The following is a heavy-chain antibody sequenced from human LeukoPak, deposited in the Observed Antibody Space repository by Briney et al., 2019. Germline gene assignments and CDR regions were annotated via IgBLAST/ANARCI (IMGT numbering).Heavy chain of an antibody. D-gene: IGHD6-13*01. Sequence: GGSLRLSCAASGFTFSSYWMSWVRQAPGKGLEWVANIKQDGSEKYYVDSVKGRFTISRDNAKNSLYLQMNSLRAEDTAVYYCARDGQQLVWAYYYYYYGMDVWGQGTTVTVSS. J-gene: IGHJ6*02. CDR2: IKQDGSEK. CDR1: GFTFSSYW. V-gene: IGHV3-7*01. CDR3: ARDGQQLVWAYYYYYYGMDV.